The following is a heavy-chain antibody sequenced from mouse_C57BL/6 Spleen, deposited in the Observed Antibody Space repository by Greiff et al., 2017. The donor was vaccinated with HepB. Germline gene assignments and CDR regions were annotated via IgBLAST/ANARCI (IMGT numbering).Heavy chain of an antibody. Sequence: DVMLVESGGGLVKPGGSLKLSCAASGFTFSSYTMSWVRQTPEKRLEWVATISGGGGNTYYPDSVKGRFTISRDNAKNTLYLQMSSLRSEDTALYYCARHEDYYGSSSFDYWGQGTTLTVSS. J-gene: IGHJ2*01. CDR3: ARHEDYYGSSSFDY. D-gene: IGHD1-1*01. V-gene: IGHV5-9*01. CDR1: GFTFSSYT. CDR2: ISGGGGNT.